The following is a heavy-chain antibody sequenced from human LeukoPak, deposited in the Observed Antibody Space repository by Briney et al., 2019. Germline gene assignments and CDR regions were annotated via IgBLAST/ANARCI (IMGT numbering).Heavy chain of an antibody. CDR2: ISYEGSNK. CDR1: GFTFSSYA. V-gene: IGHV3-30-3*01. J-gene: IGHJ4*02. D-gene: IGHD3-22*01. Sequence: GGALRLSCAASGFTFSSYAMHWVRQAPGKGLEWVAVISYEGSNKYYADSVKGRFTISRDNSKNTLYLRMNSLRDEDTAMYYCARPANTSELPMIVVVHVALRPYYFDYWGQGTLVTVSS. CDR3: ARPANTSELPMIVVVHVALRPYYFDY.